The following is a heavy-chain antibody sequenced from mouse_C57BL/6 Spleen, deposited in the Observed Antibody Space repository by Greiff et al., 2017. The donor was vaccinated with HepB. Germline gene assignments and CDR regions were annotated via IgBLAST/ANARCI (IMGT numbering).Heavy chain of an antibody. CDR3: ATNGGFAY. Sequence: EVQVVESGGGLVKPGGSLKLSCAASGFTFCDYGMHWVRQAPEKGLEWVAYISSGSSTIYYADTVKGRFTISRDNAKNTLFLQMTSLGSEDTAMYYCATNGGFAYWGQGTLVTVSA. J-gene: IGHJ3*01. CDR2: ISSGSSTI. V-gene: IGHV5-17*01. CDR1: GFTFCDYG.